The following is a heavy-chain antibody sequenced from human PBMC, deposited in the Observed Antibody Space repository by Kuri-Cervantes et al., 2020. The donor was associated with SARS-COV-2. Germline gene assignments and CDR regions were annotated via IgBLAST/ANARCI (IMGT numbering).Heavy chain of an antibody. CDR3: ARGDCRRTSRYGGGNFYYFFMDV. D-gene: IGHD2-2*01. CDR1: GFTFSSYW. CDR2: IKQDGSEK. Sequence: GESLKISCAASGFTFSSYWMSWVRQAPGKGLEWVANIKQDGSEKYYVDPVKGRFTISRDSATSTLYLQMNSLRAEDTAVYYCARGDCRRTSRYGGGNFYYFFMDVWGRGTTVTVSS. J-gene: IGHJ6*03. V-gene: IGHV3-7*02.